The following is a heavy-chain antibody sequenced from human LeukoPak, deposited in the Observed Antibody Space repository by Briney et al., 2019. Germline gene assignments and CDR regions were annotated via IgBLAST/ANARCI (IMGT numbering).Heavy chain of an antibody. V-gene: IGHV4-59*08. D-gene: IGHD3-16*01. Sequence: PSETLSLTCTVSGGSISSYYWSWIRQPPGKGLEWIGYIYYSGSTNYNPSLKSRVTISVDTSKNQFSLKLSSVTAADTAVYYCARPQGADWYFDLWGRGTLVTVSS. CDR3: ARPQGADWYFDL. CDR2: IYYSGST. CDR1: GGSISSYY. J-gene: IGHJ2*01.